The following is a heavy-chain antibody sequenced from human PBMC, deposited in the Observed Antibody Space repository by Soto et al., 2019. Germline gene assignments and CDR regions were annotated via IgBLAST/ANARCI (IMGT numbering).Heavy chain of an antibody. Sequence: PSETLSLTCTVSGGSISSSSYYWGWIRQPPGKGLEWIGSIYYSGSTYYNPSLKSRVTISVDTSKNQFSLKLSSVTAADTAVYYCASTGGDGAFDIWGQGTMVTVSS. CDR3: ASTGGDGAFDI. J-gene: IGHJ3*02. CDR1: GGSISSSSYY. CDR2: IYYSGST. V-gene: IGHV4-39*01. D-gene: IGHD2-21*01.